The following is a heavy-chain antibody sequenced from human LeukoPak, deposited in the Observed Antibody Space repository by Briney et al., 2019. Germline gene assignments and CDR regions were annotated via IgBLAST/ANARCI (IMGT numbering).Heavy chain of an antibody. Sequence: SETLSLTCTVSGGSISSRSYYWGGIRQTPGKGLSWIGSIYYRGSTYYKSSLKRRVTISLDPSKNQFSLKLSSVTAADTAVYYCARARHGYISGYRPNELGHFFDYWGQGTLVTVSS. V-gene: IGHV4-39*07. CDR2: IYYRGST. CDR3: ARARHGYISGYRPNELGHFFDY. CDR1: GGSISSRSYY. J-gene: IGHJ4*02. D-gene: IGHD5-18*01.